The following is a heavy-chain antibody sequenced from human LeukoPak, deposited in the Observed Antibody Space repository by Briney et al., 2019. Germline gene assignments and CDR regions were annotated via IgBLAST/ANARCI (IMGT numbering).Heavy chain of an antibody. Sequence: GASVKVSCKASGYTFTSYDINWVRQATGQGLEWMGGIIPIFDTATYAQKFQGRVTITADESTSTVYMELSSLRSEDTAMYFCARRHHSSSWQGFSYYYYYMDVWGKGTTVTISS. CDR1: GYTFTSYD. CDR3: ARRHHSSSWQGFSYYYYYMDV. D-gene: IGHD6-13*01. CDR2: IIPIFDTA. V-gene: IGHV1-69*13. J-gene: IGHJ6*03.